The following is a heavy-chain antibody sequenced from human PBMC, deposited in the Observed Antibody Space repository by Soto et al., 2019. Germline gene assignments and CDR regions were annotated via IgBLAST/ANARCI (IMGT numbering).Heavy chain of an antibody. CDR2: IYSGGST. V-gene: IGHV3-66*01. D-gene: IGHD7-27*01. Sequence: GGSLRLSCAASGFTVSSNYMSWVRQAPGKGLEWVSVIYSGGSTYYADSVKGRFTISRDNSKNTLYLQMNSLRAEDTAVYYCARDGGITGGYYYYYMDVWGKGTTVTVSS. CDR3: ARDGGITGGYYYYYMDV. CDR1: GFTVSSNY. J-gene: IGHJ6*03.